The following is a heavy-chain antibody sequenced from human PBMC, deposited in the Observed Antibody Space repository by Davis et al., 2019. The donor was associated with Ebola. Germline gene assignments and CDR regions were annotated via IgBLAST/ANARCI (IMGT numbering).Heavy chain of an antibody. CDR2: ISSSSSYI. V-gene: IGHV3-21*01. J-gene: IGHJ1*01. D-gene: IGHD2-2*01. CDR3: ARDLVSNRDIVVVPAATH. CDR1: GFTFSSYS. Sequence: GGSLRLSCAASGFTFSSYSMNWVRQAPGKGLEWVSSISSSSSYIYYADSVKGRFTISRDNAKNSLYLQMNSLRAEDTAVYYCARDLVSNRDIVVVPAATHWGQGTLVTVSS.